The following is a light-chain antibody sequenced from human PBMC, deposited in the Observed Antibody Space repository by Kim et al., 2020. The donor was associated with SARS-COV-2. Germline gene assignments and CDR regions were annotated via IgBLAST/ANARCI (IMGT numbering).Light chain of an antibody. J-gene: IGLJ1*01. CDR2: DNN. CDR1: SSNSGAGYD. CDR3: QSYDNSLSGYV. Sequence: QRVTSSCRGSSSNSGAGYDVYWYQQLPGTAPKLLIYDNNNRPSGVPDRFSGSKSGTSASLAITGLQTEDEAVYYCQSYDNSLSGYVFGTGTKVTVL. V-gene: IGLV1-40*01.